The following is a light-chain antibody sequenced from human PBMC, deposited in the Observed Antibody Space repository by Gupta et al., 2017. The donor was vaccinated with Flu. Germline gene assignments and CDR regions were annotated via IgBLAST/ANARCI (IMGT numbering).Light chain of an antibody. CDR2: GAS. Sequence: ERATLSCRASQSVSSSYLAWYQQKPGQAPRLLIYGASSRATGIPDRFSGSGSGTDFTLTISRLEPEDFAVYYCQQYGSSRWTFGQGTKVGIK. CDR3: QQYGSSRWT. J-gene: IGKJ1*01. CDR1: QSVSSSY. V-gene: IGKV3-20*01.